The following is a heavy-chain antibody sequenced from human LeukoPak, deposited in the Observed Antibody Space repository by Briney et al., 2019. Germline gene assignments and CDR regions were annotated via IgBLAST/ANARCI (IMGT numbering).Heavy chain of an antibody. CDR2: IKQHGSEK. Sequence: PGGSLRLSCAASGFTFSSYWMSWVRQAPGKGLEWVANIKQHGSEKNYVDSVKGRFTISRDNAKNSLYLQMNSLRAEDTAVYYCAREITMVRGVIITPRELRHDAFDIWGQGTMVTVSS. J-gene: IGHJ3*02. D-gene: IGHD3-10*01. CDR1: GFTFSSYW. CDR3: AREITMVRGVIITPRELRHDAFDI. V-gene: IGHV3-7*03.